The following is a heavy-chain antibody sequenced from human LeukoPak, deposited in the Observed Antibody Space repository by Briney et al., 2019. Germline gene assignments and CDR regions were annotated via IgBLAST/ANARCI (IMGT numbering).Heavy chain of an antibody. J-gene: IGHJ3*02. CDR1: GGTFSSYA. CDR3: ATGSYSSGWFDAFDI. D-gene: IGHD6-19*01. Sequence: SVKVSCKASGGTFSSYAISWVRQAPGQGLEWMGGIIPIFGTANYAQKFQGRVTITTDESTSTAYMELSSLRSEDTAVYYCATGSYSSGWFDAFDIWGQGTMVTVSS. CDR2: IIPIFGTA. V-gene: IGHV1-69*05.